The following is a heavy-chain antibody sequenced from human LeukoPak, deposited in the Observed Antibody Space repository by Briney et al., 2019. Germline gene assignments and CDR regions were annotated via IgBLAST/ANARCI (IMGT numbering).Heavy chain of an antibody. D-gene: IGHD3-10*01. CDR1: GITLSNYV. V-gene: IGHV3-23*01. J-gene: IGHJ4*02. CDR3: AKRGVVIRVFLVGFHKEAYYFDS. Sequence: GGSLRLSCAVSGITLSNYVMSWVRQAPGKGLEWVAGLSGSGGGTNYADSVQGRFTISRDNPKNTLYLQMNSLRAEDTAVYFCAKRGVVIRVFLVGFHKEAYYFDSWGQGALVTASS. CDR2: LSGSGGGT.